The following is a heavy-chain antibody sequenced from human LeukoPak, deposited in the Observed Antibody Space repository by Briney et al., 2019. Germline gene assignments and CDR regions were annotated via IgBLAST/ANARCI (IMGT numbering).Heavy chain of an antibody. CDR1: GFTFSSYA. Sequence: GGSLRLSCTASGFTFSSYAMSWVRQAPGKGLEWVSAISGSGGSTYYADSVKGRFTISRDNSKNTLYLQMNSLRAEDTAVYYCAKDRDYGVAIDYWGQGTLVTVSS. CDR3: AKDRDYGVAIDY. V-gene: IGHV3-23*01. J-gene: IGHJ4*02. CDR2: ISGSGGST. D-gene: IGHD4-17*01.